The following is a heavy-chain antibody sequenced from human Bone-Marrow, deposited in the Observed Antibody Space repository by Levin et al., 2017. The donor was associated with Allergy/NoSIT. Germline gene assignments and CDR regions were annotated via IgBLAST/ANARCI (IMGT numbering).Heavy chain of an antibody. D-gene: IGHD5-12*01. V-gene: IGHV1-18*01. J-gene: IGHJ6*02. CDR2: ISGYNKKT. CDR3: ARVPWYSGYDGYRNYDMDV. Sequence: ASVKVSCKASGFSFANFGISWVRQAPGQGLEWMGWISGYNKKTNYGGRFQDRVTVTADSGTTTVFLEVRSLRSDDTAVYYCARVPWYSGYDGYRNYDMDVWDQGTTVTVSS. CDR1: GFSFANFG.